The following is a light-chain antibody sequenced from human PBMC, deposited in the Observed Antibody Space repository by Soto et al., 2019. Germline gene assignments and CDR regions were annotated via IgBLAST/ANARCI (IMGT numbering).Light chain of an antibody. Sequence: QSVLTQPASVSGSPGQSITISCTGTSSDVGGYNYVSWYQLHPGKAPKLMVYEVSNRPSGVSNRFPGSKSGNTASLTISGLQAEDEADYYCSSYTSSTAYVFGTGTKVTVL. V-gene: IGLV2-14*01. CDR2: EVS. J-gene: IGLJ1*01. CDR1: SSDVGGYNY. CDR3: SSYTSSTAYV.